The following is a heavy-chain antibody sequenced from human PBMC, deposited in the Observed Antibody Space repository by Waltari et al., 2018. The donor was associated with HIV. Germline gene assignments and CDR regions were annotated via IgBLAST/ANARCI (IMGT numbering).Heavy chain of an antibody. CDR3: AKSMRDLRPSAFDV. CDR1: GFNFRKFS. D-gene: IGHD2-8*01. CDR2: LSGSGSTA. J-gene: IGHJ3*01. V-gene: IGHV3-23*01. Sequence: VQLLESGGGLVQPGRSLGLSCTDSGFNFRKFSMSWVRQAPGKGPEWVSALSGSGSTASYADCVKGRFTISRDFSNNTLFLQMNNLRAEDTAVYFCAKSMRDLRPSAFDVWGQGTMVAISS.